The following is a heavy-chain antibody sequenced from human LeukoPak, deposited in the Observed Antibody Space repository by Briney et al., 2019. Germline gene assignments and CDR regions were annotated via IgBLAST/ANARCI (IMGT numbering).Heavy chain of an antibody. CDR1: GFTFSSYE. CDR3: AKKGMVRGVIPYYYYMDV. V-gene: IGHV3-48*03. CDR2: ISSSGSTI. J-gene: IGHJ6*03. D-gene: IGHD3-10*01. Sequence: GGSLRLSCAASGFTFSSYEMNWVRQGPGKGLEGVSYISSSGSTIYYADSVKGRFTISRDNSKNTLYLKMNSLRAEDTAVYYCAKKGMVRGVIPYYYYMDVWGKGTTVIVSS.